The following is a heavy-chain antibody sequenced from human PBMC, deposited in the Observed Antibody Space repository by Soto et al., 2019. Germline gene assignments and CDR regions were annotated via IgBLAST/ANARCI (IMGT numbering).Heavy chain of an antibody. CDR3: ARASYHVAGRMFPPY. J-gene: IGHJ4*02. Sequence: DVQVVESGGDLVQPGGSLRLSCAASGFSFSNYWMSWVRQAPGKGLEWVANIKQDGSEKYYGDSVKGRFTISRDNAKNSLYLQMNSLRAEDTAVYYCARASYHVAGRMFPPYWGQGTLVTVSS. CDR2: IKQDGSEK. CDR1: GFSFSNYW. D-gene: IGHD6-6*01. V-gene: IGHV3-7*01.